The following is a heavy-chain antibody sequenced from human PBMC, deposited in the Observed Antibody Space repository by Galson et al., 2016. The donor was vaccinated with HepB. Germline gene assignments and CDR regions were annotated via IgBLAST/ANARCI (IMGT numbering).Heavy chain of an antibody. V-gene: IGHV3-23*01. J-gene: IGHJ4*02. CDR3: AKENDFWSGYLSH. Sequence: SLRLSCAVSGFSFNSHAFSWVRQTPGKGLEWVSVISGTGGTTDYTDSVKGRFTISRDNSQSRLYLQMNSLRAEDTAIYYCAKENDFWSGYLSHWGQGALVTVSS. D-gene: IGHD3-3*01. CDR1: GFSFNSHA. CDR2: ISGTGGTT.